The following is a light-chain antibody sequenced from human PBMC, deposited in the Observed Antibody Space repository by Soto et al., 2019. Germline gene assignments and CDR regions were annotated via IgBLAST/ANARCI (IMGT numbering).Light chain of an antibody. CDR1: MSNIGKNY. J-gene: IGLJ3*02. CDR2: DIT. V-gene: IGLV1-51*01. Sequence: QSVLTQPPSVSAAPGQTVTIACSGSMSNIGKNYISWYQQLPGTAPKLVIYDITKRPSGIGDRFSGSKSGPSAALGITGLQTGDEAYYFCASWDTSLSAVVFGGGTKLPVL. CDR3: ASWDTSLSAVV.